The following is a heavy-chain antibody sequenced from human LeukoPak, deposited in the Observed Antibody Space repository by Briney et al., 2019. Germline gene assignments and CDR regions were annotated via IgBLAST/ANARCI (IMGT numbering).Heavy chain of an antibody. D-gene: IGHD3-22*01. CDR2: IYYSGST. V-gene: IGHV4-39*07. CDR3: ARCATYYYDSSGYSNWFDP. J-gene: IGHJ5*02. CDR1: GGFISSSSYY. Sequence: ASETLSLTCTVSGGFISSSSYYWGWIRQPPGKGLEWIGSIYYSGSTYYNPSLKSRVTISVDTSRNQFSLKLSSVTAADTAVYYCARCATYYYDSSGYSNWFDPWGQGTLVTVSS.